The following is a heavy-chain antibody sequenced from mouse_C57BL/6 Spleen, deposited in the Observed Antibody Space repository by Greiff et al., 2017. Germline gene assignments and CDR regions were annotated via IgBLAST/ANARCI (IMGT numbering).Heavy chain of an antibody. CDR2: ISGGGGNT. CDR3: ARHPLLGGYFDY. D-gene: IGHD2-1*01. CDR1: GFTFSSYT. Sequence: EVKLVEPGGGLVKPGGSLKLSCAASGFTFSSYTMSWVRQTPEKRLEWVATISGGGGNTYYPDSVKGRFTISRDNAKNTLYLQMSSLRSGDTALYYCARHPLLGGYFDYWGQGTTLTVSS. V-gene: IGHV5-9*01. J-gene: IGHJ2*01.